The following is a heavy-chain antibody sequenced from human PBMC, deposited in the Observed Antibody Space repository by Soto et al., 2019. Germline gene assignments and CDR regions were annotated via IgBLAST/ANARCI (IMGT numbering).Heavy chain of an antibody. CDR3: AKDLCSLGWLALGAPFDT. V-gene: IGHV3-48*03. J-gene: IGHJ4*02. D-gene: IGHD5-18*01. CDR1: GLTFSSYE. CDR2: ISSGGGTT. Sequence: GSLRLSCAASGLTFSSYEMNWVRQAPGKGLEWVSYISSGGGTTYYADSVKGRFTISIDNTKNSLYLQLDSLRVEDTAIYYCAKDLCSLGWLALGAPFDTWGQGT.